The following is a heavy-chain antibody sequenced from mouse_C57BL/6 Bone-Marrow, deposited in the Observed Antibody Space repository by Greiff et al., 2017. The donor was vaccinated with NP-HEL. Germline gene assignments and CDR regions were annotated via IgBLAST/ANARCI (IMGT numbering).Heavy chain of an antibody. D-gene: IGHD2-4*01. Sequence: EVKLMESGGGLVQPGGSLSLSCAASGFTFTDYYMNWVRQPPGKALEWLGFIRNKASGYTTEYSASVKGRFTISRDNSQIILYLQMNALRAEDSATYYCARSIYYDYADDPFYAMDYWGQGTSVTVSS. CDR1: GFTFTDYY. J-gene: IGHJ4*01. V-gene: IGHV7-3*01. CDR2: IRNKASGYTT. CDR3: ARSIYYDYADDPFYAMDY.